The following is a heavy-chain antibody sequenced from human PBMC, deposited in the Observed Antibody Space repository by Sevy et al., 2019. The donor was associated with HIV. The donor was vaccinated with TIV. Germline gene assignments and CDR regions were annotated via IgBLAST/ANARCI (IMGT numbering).Heavy chain of an antibody. Sequence: GGSLGLSCVASGFTFSSFEMNWVRQAPGKGLEWVSSISTSGSNRDYADSLKGRVTISRDNAKKSLYLQMNSLRAEDTAIYFCAKRGGQYDLGMDVWGQGTTVTVSS. CDR3: AKRGGQYDLGMDV. V-gene: IGHV3-48*03. D-gene: IGHD1-1*01. CDR2: ISTSGSNR. CDR1: GFTFSSFE. J-gene: IGHJ6*02.